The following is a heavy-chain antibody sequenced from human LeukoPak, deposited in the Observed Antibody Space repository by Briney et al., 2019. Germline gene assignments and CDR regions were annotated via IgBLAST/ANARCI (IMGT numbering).Heavy chain of an antibody. V-gene: IGHV1-69*01. CDR2: IIPIFGTA. CDR3: ARGGYCSSTSCADAFDI. D-gene: IGHD2-2*01. J-gene: IGHJ3*02. Sequence: GSSVKVSCKASGGTFGSYAISWVRQAPGQGLEWMGGIIPIFGTANYAQKFQGRVTITADESTSTAYMELSSLRSEDTAVYYCARGGYCSSTSCADAFDIWGQGTMVTVSS. CDR1: GGTFGSYA.